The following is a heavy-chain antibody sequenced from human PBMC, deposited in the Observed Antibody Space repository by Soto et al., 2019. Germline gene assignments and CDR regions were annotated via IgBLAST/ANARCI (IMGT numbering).Heavy chain of an antibody. CDR1: GFTFNNYG. CDR2: VSKSDYT. J-gene: IGHJ4*02. Sequence: GGSLRLSCAVSGFTFNNYGINWVRQAPGKGLEWVSSVSKSDYTYYSDSVKGRFTISRDNAKNSVSLQMNTLRAEDTAVYYCAREDSIIIPTVSDFWGQGTLVTVSS. CDR3: AREDSIIIPTVSDF. V-gene: IGHV3-21*01. D-gene: IGHD2-2*01.